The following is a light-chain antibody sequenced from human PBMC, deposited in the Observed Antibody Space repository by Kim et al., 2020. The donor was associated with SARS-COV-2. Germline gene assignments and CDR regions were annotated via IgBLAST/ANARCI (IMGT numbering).Light chain of an antibody. J-gene: IGLJ3*02. CDR1: SGSIASNY. Sequence: KTVTISCTGSSGSIASNYVQRYQQRPGSAPTTVIYGHNQRPSGVPDRFSGSIDSSSNSASLTISGLTTEDEADYYCQSYDSTTLWVFGGGTQLTVL. CDR3: QSYDSTTLWV. CDR2: GHN. V-gene: IGLV6-57*02.